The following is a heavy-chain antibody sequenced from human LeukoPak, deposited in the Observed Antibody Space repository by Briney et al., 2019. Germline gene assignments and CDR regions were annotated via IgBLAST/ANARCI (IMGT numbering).Heavy chain of an antibody. D-gene: IGHD4-17*01. V-gene: IGHV1-2*02. CDR2: MHPSSGAT. J-gene: IGHJ4*02. CDR3: ATDLLRYGDYDKSGLFDY. CDR1: GDTFTAYY. Sequence: ASVKVSCKASGDTFTAYYIHWLRQAPGQGPEWMGWMHPSSGATSYAQKFQGRVSMTRDTSIDTAYMELSSLRSEDTAVYYCATDLLRYGDYDKSGLFDYWGQGTLVTVSS.